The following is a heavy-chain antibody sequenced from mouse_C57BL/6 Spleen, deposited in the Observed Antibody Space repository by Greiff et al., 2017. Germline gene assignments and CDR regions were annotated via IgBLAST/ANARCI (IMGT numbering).Heavy chain of an antibody. D-gene: IGHD1-1*01. CDR2: ISSGSSTI. V-gene: IGHV5-17*01. CDR1: GFTFSDYG. CDR3: ARKSRGGYFDV. J-gene: IGHJ1*03. Sequence: EVMLVESGGGLVKPGGSLKLSCAASGFTFSDYGMHWVRQAPEKGLEWVAYISSGSSTISYADTVKGRFTISRDTAKNTLFLQMTSLRSEDTAMDYCARKSRGGYFDVWGTGTTVTGSS.